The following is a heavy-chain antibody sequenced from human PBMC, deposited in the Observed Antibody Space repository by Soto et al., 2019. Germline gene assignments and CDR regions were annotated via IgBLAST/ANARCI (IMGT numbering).Heavy chain of an antibody. J-gene: IGHJ5*02. Sequence: PGGSLRLSCAASGFTFSSYAMSWVRQAPGKGLEWVSAISGSGGSTYYADSVKGRFTISRDNSKNTLYPQMNSLRAEDTAVYYCAKDKGIPRHYDPWGQGTLVTVSS. V-gene: IGHV3-23*01. CDR1: GFTFSSYA. CDR3: AKDKGIPRHYDP. CDR2: ISGSGGST. D-gene: IGHD2-21*01.